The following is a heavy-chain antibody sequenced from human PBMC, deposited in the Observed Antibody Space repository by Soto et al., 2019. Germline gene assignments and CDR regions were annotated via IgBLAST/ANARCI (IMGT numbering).Heavy chain of an antibody. Sequence: NPSETLSLTCAVYGGSFSGYYWSWIRQPPGKGLEWIGEINHSGSTNYNPSLKSRVTISVDTSKNQFSLKLSSVTAADTAVYYCARGTRGYTSRWFDPWGQGTLVTVSS. D-gene: IGHD5-12*01. J-gene: IGHJ5*02. CDR3: ARGTRGYTSRWFDP. CDR1: GGSFSGYY. CDR2: INHSGST. V-gene: IGHV4-34*01.